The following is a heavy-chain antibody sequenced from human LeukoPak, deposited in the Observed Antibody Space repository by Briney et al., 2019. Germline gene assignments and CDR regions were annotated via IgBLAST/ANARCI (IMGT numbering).Heavy chain of an antibody. Sequence: GASVKVSCKTSGYTFTGYYIHWVRQAPGQGLEWMGWINPNSGGSKYAQKFQGRVTMTGDTSISTAYMELSRLRYDDTAVYYCARGFDYYDSSGYNSDAFDIWGQGTMVTVSS. J-gene: IGHJ3*02. CDR1: GYTFTGYY. V-gene: IGHV1-2*02. D-gene: IGHD3-22*01. CDR2: INPNSGGS. CDR3: ARGFDYYDSSGYNSDAFDI.